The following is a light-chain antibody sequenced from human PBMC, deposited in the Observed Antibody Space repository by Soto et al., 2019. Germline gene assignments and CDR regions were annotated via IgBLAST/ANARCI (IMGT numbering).Light chain of an antibody. CDR2: DVS. V-gene: IGLV2-11*01. Sequence: QSALTQPRSVSGSPGQSVTISCTGTSSDVGTYDFVSWYQQHPGKAPRLMIFDVSERPSGVPDRFSGSKSGNTASLTISGLQAEDEADYYCCLYAVTFYVFGTRTKVTVL. J-gene: IGLJ1*01. CDR1: SSDVGTYDF. CDR3: CLYAVTFYV.